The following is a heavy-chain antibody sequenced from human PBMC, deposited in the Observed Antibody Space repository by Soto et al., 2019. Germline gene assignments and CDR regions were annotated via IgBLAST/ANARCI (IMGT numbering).Heavy chain of an antibody. V-gene: IGHV3-48*03. D-gene: IGHD3-10*01. CDR2: ISTSGATI. J-gene: IGHJ3*02. Sequence: EVQLVESGGGLVQPGGSLRLSCAASGFTFSSYEMNWVRQAPGKGLEWVSYISTSGATIYYADSVKGRFTVSRDNAKSSLYLQMNNLRAEDTAVYYCARNPTLVRGVRGATFDIWGQGTMVTVSS. CDR3: ARNPTLVRGVRGATFDI. CDR1: GFTFSSYE.